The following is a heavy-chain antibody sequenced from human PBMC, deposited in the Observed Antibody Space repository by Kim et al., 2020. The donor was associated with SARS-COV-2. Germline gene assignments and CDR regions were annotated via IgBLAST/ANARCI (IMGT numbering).Heavy chain of an antibody. CDR1: GFTFSRYA. CDR2: ISYDGSNK. Sequence: GGSLRLSCAASGFTFSRYAMHWVRQAPGKGLEWVAVISYDGSNKYYADSVKGRFTISRDNSKNTLYLQMNSLRAEDTAVYYCASPRREWLVPGGSFDYWGQGTLVAVSS. D-gene: IGHD6-19*01. J-gene: IGHJ4*02. V-gene: IGHV3-30*04. CDR3: ASPRREWLVPGGSFDY.